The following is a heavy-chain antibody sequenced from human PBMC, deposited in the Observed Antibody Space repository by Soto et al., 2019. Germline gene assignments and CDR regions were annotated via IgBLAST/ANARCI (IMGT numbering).Heavy chain of an antibody. Sequence: ASVKVSCKASGYTFSSYDINWVRQATGQGLEWMGWMNPNSGNTGYAQKFQGRVTMTRNTSIRTAYMELSSLRSEDTAVYYCALGYCISTSCSFGPWYYGMDVWGQGTTVTVSS. CDR3: ALGYCISTSCSFGPWYYGMDV. CDR2: MNPNSGNT. D-gene: IGHD2-2*03. CDR1: GYTFSSYD. J-gene: IGHJ6*02. V-gene: IGHV1-8*01.